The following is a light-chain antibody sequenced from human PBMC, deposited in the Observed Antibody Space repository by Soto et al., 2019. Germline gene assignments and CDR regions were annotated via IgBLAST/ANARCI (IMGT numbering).Light chain of an antibody. CDR2: DAS. CDR1: QSVRSN. CDR3: QQYKDWLYT. J-gene: IGKJ2*01. Sequence: EKVMTQSPATLSVSPGERVTLSCRASQSVRSNLARYQQKPGQAPRLLIYDASTRATDIPVRFSGSGSGKEFTHTLSSRQSEESAVYYCQQYKDWLYTFGPGTKVEIK. V-gene: IGKV3D-15*01.